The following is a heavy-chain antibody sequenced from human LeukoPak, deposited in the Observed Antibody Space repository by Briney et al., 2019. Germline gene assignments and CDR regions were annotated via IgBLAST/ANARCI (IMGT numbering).Heavy chain of an antibody. Sequence: TSETLSLTCSVSDGSIRTYYWSWIRQSPGQGLEWIGNIYYREDINYNPSLKSRVTISVDTSKNQFSLKLSSVTAADTAVYYCARLLGDTDAFDIWGQGTMVTVSS. J-gene: IGHJ3*02. CDR3: ARLLGDTDAFDI. CDR1: DGSIRTYY. CDR2: IYYREDI. V-gene: IGHV4-59*01. D-gene: IGHD2-21*01.